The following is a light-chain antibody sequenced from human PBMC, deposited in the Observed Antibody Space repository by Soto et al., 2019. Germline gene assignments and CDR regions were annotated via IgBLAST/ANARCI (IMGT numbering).Light chain of an antibody. Sequence: EIVMTQSPATLSVSPGERATLYCRASQSVSNDLAWYHQKPGQAPRLLIYGASTRATGIPARFSGSGSGTEFTLTINSLQSEDFAVYYCQQYNNWPRTFGQGTKVDIK. V-gene: IGKV3-15*01. CDR2: GAS. CDR1: QSVSND. CDR3: QQYNNWPRT. J-gene: IGKJ1*01.